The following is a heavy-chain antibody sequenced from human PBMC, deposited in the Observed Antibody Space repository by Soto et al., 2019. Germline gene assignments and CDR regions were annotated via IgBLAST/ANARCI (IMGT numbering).Heavy chain of an antibody. J-gene: IGHJ6*02. D-gene: IGHD2-15*01. V-gene: IGHV1-18*04. CDR1: GYTFTSYG. Sequence: ASVKVSCEASGYTFTSYGISWVRQAPGQGLEWIGWISAYNGKTNYAQKLHGRVTMTTDTSTSTAYMELRSLRPDDTAVYYCASDPLGYCSGGSCYWHHGMDVCGQGTTGTV. CDR3: ASDPLGYCSGGSCYWHHGMDV. CDR2: ISAYNGKT.